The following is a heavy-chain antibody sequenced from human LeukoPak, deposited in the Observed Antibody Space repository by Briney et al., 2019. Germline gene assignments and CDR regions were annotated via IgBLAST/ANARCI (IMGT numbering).Heavy chain of an antibody. CDR1: GGTFSSYA. CDR3: ARGPLHYYDSSGYYFDWLDR. V-gene: IGHV1-69*05. Sequence: SVKVSCKACGGTFSSYAISCVRQAPGQGVEWMGRIIPIFGTANYAQKFQGRVTITTDESTSTAYMVLSSLRPEDPAACYCARGPLHYYDSSGYYFDWLDRWGQGTLVTVSS. D-gene: IGHD3-22*01. CDR2: IIPIFGTA. J-gene: IGHJ5*02.